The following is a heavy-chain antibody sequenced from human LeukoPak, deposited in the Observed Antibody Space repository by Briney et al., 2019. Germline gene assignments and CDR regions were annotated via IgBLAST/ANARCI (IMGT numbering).Heavy chain of an antibody. D-gene: IGHD3-10*01. CDR3: ARDNGGWFDS. Sequence: GGSLRLSCAVSGITLSNYGMSWVRQAPGKGLEWVAGISDSGGSTNYADSVKGRFAISRDDAKSTLYLQMDSLSGDDTAVYYCARDNGGWFDSWGRGTLVIVSS. CDR2: ISDSGGST. V-gene: IGHV3-23*01. CDR1: GITLSNYG. J-gene: IGHJ5*01.